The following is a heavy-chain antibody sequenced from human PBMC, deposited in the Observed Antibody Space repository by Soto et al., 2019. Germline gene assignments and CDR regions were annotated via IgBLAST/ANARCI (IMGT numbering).Heavy chain of an antibody. D-gene: IGHD4-4*01. Sequence: SETLSLTCAVSGGSISSNNLWSWVRQPPGQGLEWIGEIYHSGSANYNPSLKSRVIISVDKSKNQFSLNLSSVTAADTAVYYCARGMTTVTTLDYWGQGTLVTVSS. J-gene: IGHJ4*02. CDR1: GGSISSNNL. CDR3: ARGMTTVTTLDY. CDR2: IYHSGSA. V-gene: IGHV4-4*02.